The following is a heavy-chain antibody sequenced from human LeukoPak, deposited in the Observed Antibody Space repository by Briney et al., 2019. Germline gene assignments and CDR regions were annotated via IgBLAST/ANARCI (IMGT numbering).Heavy chain of an antibody. CDR2: IKEDGSDK. J-gene: IGHJ4*02. Sequence: GGSLRLSCAASGFIFSTYWMAWVRQAPGKGLEWVANIKEDGSDKNYVDSLKGRFTISRDNAKNSLYLQMNSLRAEDTAVYYCARDAGYGYDRFDYWGQGTQVTVSS. D-gene: IGHD5-18*01. V-gene: IGHV3-7*01. CDR1: GFIFSTYW. CDR3: ARDAGYGYDRFDY.